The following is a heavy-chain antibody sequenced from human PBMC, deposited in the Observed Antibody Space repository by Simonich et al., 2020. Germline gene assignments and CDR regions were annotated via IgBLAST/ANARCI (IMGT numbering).Heavy chain of an antibody. V-gene: IGHV3-21*01. Sequence: EVQLVESGGGLVKPGGSLRLSCAASGFTFSSYSMNWVRQAPGKGLRGASSSSSSSSYIYYADSVKGRFTISRDNAKNSLYLQMNSLRAEDTAVYYCARDAAGDYWGQGTLVTVSS. D-gene: IGHD6-13*01. CDR1: GFTFSSYS. J-gene: IGHJ4*02. CDR3: ARDAAGDY. CDR2: SSSSSSYI.